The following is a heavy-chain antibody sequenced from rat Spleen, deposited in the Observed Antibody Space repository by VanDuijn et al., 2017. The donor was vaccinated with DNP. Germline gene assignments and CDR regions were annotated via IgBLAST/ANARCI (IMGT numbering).Heavy chain of an antibody. CDR3: ARHYGGYSYYWYFDF. CDR2: IRTSGGHT. CDR1: GFTFSNYY. J-gene: IGHJ1*01. D-gene: IGHD1-11*01. Sequence: EVQLVESGGGLVQPGRSLKLSCAASGFTFSNYYMAWVRQAPTKGLEWVASIRTSGGHTYYRDSVKGRFTISRDNAKNTQYLQMGSLRSEDTATYYWARHYGGYSYYWYFDFWGPGTMVTVSS. V-gene: IGHV5S13*01.